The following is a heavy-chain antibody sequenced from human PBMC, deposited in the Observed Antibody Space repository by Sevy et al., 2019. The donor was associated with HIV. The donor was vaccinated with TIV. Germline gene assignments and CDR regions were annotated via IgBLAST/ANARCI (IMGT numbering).Heavy chain of an antibody. CDR3: ASGYSYGNYYYYGMDV. Sequence: ASVKVSCKASGGTFSSYAISWVRQAPGQGLEWMGGIIPIFGTANYAQKFQGRVTITADESTSTASMELSSLRSEDTAVYYCASGYSYGNYYYYGMDVWGQGTTVTVSS. D-gene: IGHD5-18*01. CDR1: GGTFSSYA. J-gene: IGHJ6*02. CDR2: IIPIFGTA. V-gene: IGHV1-69*13.